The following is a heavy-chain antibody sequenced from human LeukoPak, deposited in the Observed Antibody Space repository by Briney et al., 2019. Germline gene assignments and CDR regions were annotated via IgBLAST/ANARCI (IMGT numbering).Heavy chain of an antibody. Sequence: GGSLRLSCAASGFTFSSYSMNWVRQAPGKGLEWVSSISSSSSYIYYADSVKGRFTISRDNAKNSLYLQMNSLRAEDTAVYYCARDWDGNWNYVYFDYWGQGTLVTVSS. CDR2: ISSSSSYI. CDR3: ARDWDGNWNYVYFDY. CDR1: GFTFSSYS. J-gene: IGHJ4*02. D-gene: IGHD1-7*01. V-gene: IGHV3-21*01.